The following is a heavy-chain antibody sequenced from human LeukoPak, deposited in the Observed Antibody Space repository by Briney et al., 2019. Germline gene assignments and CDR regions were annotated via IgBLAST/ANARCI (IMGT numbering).Heavy chain of an antibody. Sequence: GGSLRLSCAASGFTFSSYSMNWVRQPPGKGLEWVSYISSSSSTIYYADSVKGRFTISRDNAKNSLYLHMNSLRAEDTAVYYCARDSITIFGVVIGWGQGTLVTVSS. J-gene: IGHJ4*02. D-gene: IGHD3-3*01. CDR3: ARDSITIFGVVIG. CDR2: ISSSSSTI. V-gene: IGHV3-48*01. CDR1: GFTFSSYS.